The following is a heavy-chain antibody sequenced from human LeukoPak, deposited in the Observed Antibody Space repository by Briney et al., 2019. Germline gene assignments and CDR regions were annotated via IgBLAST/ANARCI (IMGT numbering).Heavy chain of an antibody. J-gene: IGHJ5*02. CDR3: ARGGYNSNDVPNWFDP. D-gene: IGHD1-20*01. CDR1: GGSISSSSYY. CDR2: IYYSGST. V-gene: IGHV4-39*01. Sequence: SETLSLTCTVSGGSISSSSYYWGWIRQPPGKGLEWIGSIYYSGSTYYNPSLKSRVTISVDTSKNQFSLKLSSVTAADTAVYYCARGGYNSNDVPNWFDPWGQGTLVTVSS.